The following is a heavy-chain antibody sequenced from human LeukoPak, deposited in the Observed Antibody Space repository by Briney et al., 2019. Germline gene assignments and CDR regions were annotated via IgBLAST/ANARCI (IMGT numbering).Heavy chain of an antibody. D-gene: IGHD4-17*01. CDR2: INHSGST. J-gene: IGHJ4*02. V-gene: IGHV4-34*01. CDR1: GGSFSGYY. Sequence: PSXXLSLTCAVYGGSFSGYYWSWIRQPPGKGLEWIGEINHSGSTNYNPSLKSRVTISVDTSKNQFSLKLSSVTAADTAVYYCARGDYGDLPFDYWGQGTLVTVSS. CDR3: ARGDYGDLPFDY.